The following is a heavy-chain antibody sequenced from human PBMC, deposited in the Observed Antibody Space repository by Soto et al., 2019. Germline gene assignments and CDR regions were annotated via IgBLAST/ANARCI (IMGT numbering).Heavy chain of an antibody. J-gene: IGHJ6*02. CDR2: IGGSGGST. V-gene: IGHV3-23*01. D-gene: IGHD3-22*01. CDR3: AKSDYYDTSGYSPQGMDV. Sequence: GGSLRLSCAASGFTFSSYAMSWVRQAPGKGLEWVSAIGGSGGSTYYAGSVKGRFTISRDNSKNTLYLQMNSLRAEDTAVYYCAKSDYYDTSGYSPQGMDVWGQGTTVTVSS. CDR1: GFTFSSYA.